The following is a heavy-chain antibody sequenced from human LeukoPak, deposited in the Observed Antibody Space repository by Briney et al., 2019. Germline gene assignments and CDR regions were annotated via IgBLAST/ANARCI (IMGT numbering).Heavy chain of an antibody. CDR2: IYHSGST. J-gene: IGHJ4*02. D-gene: IGHD5-24*01. Sequence: SETLSLTCAVSGGSISSGGYSWSWIRQPPGKGLEWIGYIYHSGSTYYNPSLKSRVTISVDTSKNQFSLKLSSVTAADTAVYYCARAFRGDGYDWGQGTLVTVSS. CDR1: GGSISSGGYS. CDR3: ARAFRGDGYD. V-gene: IGHV4-30-2*01.